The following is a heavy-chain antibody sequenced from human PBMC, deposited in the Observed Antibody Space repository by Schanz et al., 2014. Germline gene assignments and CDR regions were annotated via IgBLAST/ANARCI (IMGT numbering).Heavy chain of an antibody. D-gene: IGHD1-1*01. CDR3: ARDRRNADLDY. CDR1: GLIFSNYA. Sequence: EVQLLESGGGLVQPGGSLKLSCAASGLIFSNYAMSWVRQPPGRGLEWVSYIGNGGVTIYYADSVKGRFTISRDNSKNSLYLQMNSLRAEDTAVYYCARDRRNADLDYWGQGTLVTVSS. J-gene: IGHJ4*02. CDR2: IGNGGVTI. V-gene: IGHV3-48*04.